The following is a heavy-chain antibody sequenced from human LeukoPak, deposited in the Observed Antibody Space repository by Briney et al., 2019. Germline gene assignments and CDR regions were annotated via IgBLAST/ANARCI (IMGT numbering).Heavy chain of an antibody. CDR2: INQDGTEK. Sequence: PGGSLRLSCVASGFSFNTYWMSWVRQAPGEGLEWVANINQDGTEKYYVDSVKGRFTISRDYGKNSLYLQMNSLRVEDTAVYYCAKLAKYFYGSETFYFFEHWGQGTPVTASS. CDR1: GFSFNTYW. V-gene: IGHV3-7*01. D-gene: IGHD3-10*01. J-gene: IGHJ4*02. CDR3: AKLAKYFYGSETFYFFEH.